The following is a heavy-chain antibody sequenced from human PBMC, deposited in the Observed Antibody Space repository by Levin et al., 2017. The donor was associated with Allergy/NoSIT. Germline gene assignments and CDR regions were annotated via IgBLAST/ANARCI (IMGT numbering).Heavy chain of an antibody. CDR3: ARSQYYDSSGYPRPSDY. V-gene: IGHV4-34*01. CDR1: GGSFSGYY. J-gene: IGHJ4*02. D-gene: IGHD3-22*01. Sequence: SETLSLTCAVYGGSFSGYYWSWIRQPPGKGLEWIGEINHSGSTNYNPSLKSRVTISVDTSKNQFSLKLSSVTAADTAVYYCARSQYYDSSGYPRPSDYWGQGTLVTVSS. CDR2: INHSGST.